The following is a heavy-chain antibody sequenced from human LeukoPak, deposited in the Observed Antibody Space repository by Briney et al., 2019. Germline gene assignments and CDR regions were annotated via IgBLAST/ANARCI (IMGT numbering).Heavy chain of an antibody. J-gene: IGHJ4*02. CDR3: ARAQTIRAVAGVAGFDY. CDR2: IKQDGSEK. Sequence: PGGSLRLSCAASGFTFSSYWMSWVRQAPGKGLEWVANIKQDGSEKYYVDSVKGRFTISRDNAKNSLYLQMNSLRAEDTAVYYCARAQTIRAVAGVAGFDYWGQGALVTVSS. V-gene: IGHV3-7*01. CDR1: GFTFSSYW. D-gene: IGHD6-19*01.